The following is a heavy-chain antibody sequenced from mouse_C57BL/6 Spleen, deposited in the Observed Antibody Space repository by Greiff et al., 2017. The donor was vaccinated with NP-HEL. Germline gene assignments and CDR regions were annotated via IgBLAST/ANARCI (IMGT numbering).Heavy chain of an antibody. CDR3: AKKDYYGSSDDYYAMDY. CDR2: IWRGGST. CDR1: GFSLTSYG. J-gene: IGHJ4*01. V-gene: IGHV2-5*01. Sequence: VQLQQSGPGLVQPSQSLSITCTVSGFSLTSYGVHWVRQSPGKGLEWLGVIWRGGSTDYNAAFMSRLSITKDNSKSQVFFKMNSLQADDTAIYYCAKKDYYGSSDDYYAMDYWGQGTSVTVSS. D-gene: IGHD1-1*01.